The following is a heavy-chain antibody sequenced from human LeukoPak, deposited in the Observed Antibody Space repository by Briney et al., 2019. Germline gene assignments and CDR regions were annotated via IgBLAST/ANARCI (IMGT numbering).Heavy chain of an antibody. J-gene: IGHJ4*02. V-gene: IGHV4-61*01. CDR3: ARVTGYMIEDYFDY. CDR1: GGSISSSSYY. D-gene: IGHD3-22*01. CDR2: IYYSGST. Sequence: SETLSLTCTVSGGSISSSSYYWSWIRQPPGKGLEWIGYIYYSGSTNYNPSLKSRVTISVDTSKDQFSLRLRSVTAADTAVYYCARVTGYMIEDYFDYWGQGTLVTVSS.